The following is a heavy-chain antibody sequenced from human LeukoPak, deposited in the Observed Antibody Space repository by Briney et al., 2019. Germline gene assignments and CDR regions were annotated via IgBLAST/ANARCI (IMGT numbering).Heavy chain of an antibody. J-gene: IGHJ4*02. V-gene: IGHV3-48*04. CDR2: ISSSSNTI. CDR3: AREAGGTDSFDY. D-gene: IGHD1-1*01. CDR1: GFTFSSYS. Sequence: PGGSLRLSCAASGFTFSSYSMNWVRQAPGKGLEWVSYISSSSNTIYYADSVKGRFTISRDNAKNSLYLQMNSLRAEDTAVYYCAREAGGTDSFDYWGQGTLVTVSS.